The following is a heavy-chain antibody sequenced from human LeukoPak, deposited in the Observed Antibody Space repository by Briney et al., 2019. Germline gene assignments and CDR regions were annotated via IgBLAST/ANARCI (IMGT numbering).Heavy chain of an antibody. Sequence: GASVKVSCKASGGTFSSYAISWVRQAPGQGLEWMGGIIPIFGTANYAQKFQGRVTVTADKSTSTAYMELSSLRSEDTAVYYCARSSIAAAGPYYFDYWGQGTLVTVSS. CDR3: ARSSIAAAGPYYFDY. CDR1: GGTFSSYA. J-gene: IGHJ4*02. CDR2: IIPIFGTA. V-gene: IGHV1-69*06. D-gene: IGHD6-13*01.